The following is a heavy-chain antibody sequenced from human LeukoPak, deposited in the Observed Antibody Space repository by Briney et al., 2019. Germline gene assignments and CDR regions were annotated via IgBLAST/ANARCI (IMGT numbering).Heavy chain of an antibody. CDR2: INHSGST. Sequence: SETLSLTCAVYGGSFSGYYWSWIRQPPGKGLEWIGEINHSGSTNYNPSLKSRVTIPVDTSKNQFSLKLSSVTAADTAVYYCARGRGYYYDSSGLNYWGQGTLVTVSS. V-gene: IGHV4-34*01. CDR1: GGSFSGYY. D-gene: IGHD3-22*01. CDR3: ARGRGYYYDSSGLNY. J-gene: IGHJ4*02.